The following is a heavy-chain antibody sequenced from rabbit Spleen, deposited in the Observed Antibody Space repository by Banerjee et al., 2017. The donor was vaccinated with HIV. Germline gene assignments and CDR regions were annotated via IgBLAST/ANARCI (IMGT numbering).Heavy chain of an antibody. CDR2: IDGGSSGST. CDR3: ARDFPYRNNVAGLDS. CDR1: GFSFSSSYW. D-gene: IGHD4-2*01. V-gene: IGHV1S45*01. J-gene: IGHJ2*01. Sequence: QEQLEESGGDLVKPEGSLTLTCTASGFSFSSSYWICWVRQAPGKGLEWIACIDGGSSGSTYYASWAKGRFTISKTSSTTVTLQMTSLTVADTATYFCARDFPYRNNVAGLDSWGPGTLVTVS.